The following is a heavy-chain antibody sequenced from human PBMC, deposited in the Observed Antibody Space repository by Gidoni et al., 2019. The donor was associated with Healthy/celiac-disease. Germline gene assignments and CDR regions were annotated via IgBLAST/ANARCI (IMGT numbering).Heavy chain of an antibody. CDR3: ARSEYGGGNSEYYFDY. J-gene: IGHJ4*02. Sequence: EVQLVESGGGVVRPGGSLRLSCAASRFTCEDYGMSWVRQAPGKGLEWVSGINWNGGSTGYADSVKGRFTISRDNAKNSLYLQMNSLRAEDTALYYCARSEYGGGNSEYYFDYWGQGTLVTVSS. V-gene: IGHV3-20*04. CDR1: RFTCEDYG. D-gene: IGHD2-21*02. CDR2: INWNGGST.